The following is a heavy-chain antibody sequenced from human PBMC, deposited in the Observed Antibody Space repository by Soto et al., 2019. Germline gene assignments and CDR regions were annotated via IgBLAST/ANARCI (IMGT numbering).Heavy chain of an antibody. V-gene: IGHV3-7*01. CDR2: IKQDGSEK. D-gene: IGHD2-2*01. CDR3: ARVLAYCSSTSCYVDYYYMDV. J-gene: IGHJ6*03. Sequence: PGGSLRLSCAASGFTFSSYWMSWVRQAPGKGLEWVANIKQDGSEKYYVDSVKGRFTISRDNAKNSLYLQMNSLRAEDTAVYYWARVLAYCSSTSCYVDYYYMDVWGKGTTVTVSS. CDR1: GFTFSSYW.